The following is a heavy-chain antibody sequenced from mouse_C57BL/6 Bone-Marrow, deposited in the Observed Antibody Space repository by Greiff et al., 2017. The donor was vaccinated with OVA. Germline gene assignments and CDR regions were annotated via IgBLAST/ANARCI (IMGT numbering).Heavy chain of an antibody. J-gene: IGHJ4*01. Sequence: LQESEGGLVQPGSSMKLSCTASGFTFSDYYMAWVRQVPEKGLEWVANINYDGSSTYYLDSLKSRFSISRDNAKNILYLQMSSLKSEDTATYDCARECDYYGAMDYWGQGTSVTVSS. V-gene: IGHV5-16*01. CDR2: INYDGSST. D-gene: IGHD1-1*01. CDR3: ARECDYYGAMDY. CDR1: GFTFSDYY.